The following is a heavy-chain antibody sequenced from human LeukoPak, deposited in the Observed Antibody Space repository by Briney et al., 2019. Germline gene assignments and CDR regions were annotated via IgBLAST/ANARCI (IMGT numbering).Heavy chain of an antibody. J-gene: IGHJ4*02. CDR3: TTPYWEPTRKRRIDY. D-gene: IGHD1-26*01. CDR1: GFSLSGYW. V-gene: IGHV3-15*01. Sequence: AGGSLRLSCAASGFSLSGYWMTWVRQAPGKGLEWVGRIKSKTDGGTTDYAAPVKGRFTISRDDSKNTLYLQMNSLKTEDTAVYYCTTPYWEPTRKRRIDYWGQGTLVTVSS. CDR2: IKSKTDGGTT.